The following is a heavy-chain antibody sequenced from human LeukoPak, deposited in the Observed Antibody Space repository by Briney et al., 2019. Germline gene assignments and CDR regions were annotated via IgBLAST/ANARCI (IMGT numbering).Heavy chain of an antibody. CDR1: GGSISSSSYY. Sequence: NPSETLSPTCTVSGGSISSSSYYWGWIRQPPGKGLEWIGSIYYSGSTYYNPSLKSRVTISVDTSKNQFSLKLSSVTAADTAVYYCAYYNGANSDYWGQGTLVTVSS. J-gene: IGHJ4*02. CDR3: AYYNGANSDY. CDR2: IYYSGST. V-gene: IGHV4-39*01. D-gene: IGHD1-26*01.